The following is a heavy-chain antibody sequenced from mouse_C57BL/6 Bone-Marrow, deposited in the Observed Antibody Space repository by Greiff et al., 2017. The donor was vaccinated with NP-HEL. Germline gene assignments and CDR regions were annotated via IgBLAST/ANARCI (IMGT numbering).Heavy chain of an antibody. V-gene: IGHV1-7*01. D-gene: IGHD4-1*01. J-gene: IGHJ3*01. Sequence: VQLQQSGAELVKPGASVKLSCKASGYTFTGYWMHWVKQRPGQGLEWIGYINPSSGYTKYNQKFKDKATLTADKSSSIAYMQLSSLTYEDSAVYYCAMRTGTFAYWGQGTLVTVSA. CDR3: AMRTGTFAY. CDR2: INPSSGYT. CDR1: GYTFTGYW.